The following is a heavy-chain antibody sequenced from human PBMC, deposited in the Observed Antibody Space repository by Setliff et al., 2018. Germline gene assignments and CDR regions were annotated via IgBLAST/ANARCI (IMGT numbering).Heavy chain of an antibody. D-gene: IGHD3-22*01. Sequence: SETLSLTCTVSGGSISSSSYYWAWIRQPPGKGLEWIGSVYYSGSTYCNPSLKSRVTISVDTSKNQFSLKLRSVTAADTAVYYCARGYYDSYARYYVVGDYWGQGTPVTVSS. CDR2: VYYSGST. V-gene: IGHV4-39*01. CDR3: ARGYYDSYARYYVVGDY. J-gene: IGHJ4*02. CDR1: GGSISSSSYY.